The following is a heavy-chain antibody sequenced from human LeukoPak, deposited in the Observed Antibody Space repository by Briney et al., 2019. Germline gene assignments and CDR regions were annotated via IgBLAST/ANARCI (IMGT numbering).Heavy chain of an antibody. CDR1: GFTFSSCG. V-gene: IGHV3-48*01. D-gene: IGHD3-3*01. J-gene: IGHJ6*03. CDR3: ARGTYYDFWSGYSTYYYYMDV. CDR2: ISSSSSTI. Sequence: GGSLRLSCAASGFTFSSCGMNWVRQAPGKGLEWVSYISSSSSTIYYADSVKGRFTISRDNAKNSLYLQMNSLRAEDTAVYYCARGTYYDFWSGYSTYYYYMDVWSKGTTVTVSS.